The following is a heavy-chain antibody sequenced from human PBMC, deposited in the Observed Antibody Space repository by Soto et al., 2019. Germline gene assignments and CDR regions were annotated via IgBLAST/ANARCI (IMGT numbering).Heavy chain of an antibody. D-gene: IGHD3-16*01. Sequence: QVQLVESGGGVVQPGRSLRLSCAASGFTFSSYGMHWVRQAPGKGLEWVAVIWYDGSNKYYADSVKGRFTISRDNCKNTLYLKMNSLRAEDTAVYYCARDQWGSHSVCCDYWGQGTLVTLSS. CDR3: ARDQWGSHSVCCDY. V-gene: IGHV3-33*01. CDR1: GFTFSSYG. CDR2: IWYDGSNK. J-gene: IGHJ4*02.